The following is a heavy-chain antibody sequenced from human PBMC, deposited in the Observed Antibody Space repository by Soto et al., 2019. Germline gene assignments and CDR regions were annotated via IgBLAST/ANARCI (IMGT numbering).Heavy chain of an antibody. D-gene: IGHD3-16*01. CDR3: ARDPHEGVYDY. CDR2: MRPNSGGA. CDR1: GYTFTGYY. Sequence: GASVKVSCKASGYTFTGYYLHWIRQAPGQGLEWMGWMRPNSGGANYAQKFQGRVSMTRDTSISTFYMELSRLISDDTAVYYCARDPHEGVYDYWGQGTLVTVS. V-gene: IGHV1-2*02. J-gene: IGHJ4*02.